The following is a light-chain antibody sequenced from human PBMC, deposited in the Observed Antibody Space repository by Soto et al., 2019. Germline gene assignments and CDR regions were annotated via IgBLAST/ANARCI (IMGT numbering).Light chain of an antibody. CDR3: QQYHNWPPRT. CDR1: QSVSSN. CDR2: GAS. J-gene: IGKJ1*01. V-gene: IGKV3-15*01. Sequence: EIVMTQSPATLSVSPGERVTLSCRASQSVSSNLAWYHQKPGQAPRLLIYGASTRATGIPARLSGGGSETEFTLTISSLQSEDFAVYYCQQYHNWPPRTFGQGTKVEIK.